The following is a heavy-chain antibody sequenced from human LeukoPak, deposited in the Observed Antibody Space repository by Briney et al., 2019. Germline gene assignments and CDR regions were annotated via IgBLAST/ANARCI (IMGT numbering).Heavy chain of an antibody. V-gene: IGHV3-30*02. Sequence: RGSLRLSCAASGFTFSSYGMHWVRQAPGKGLEWVAFIRYDGSNKYYADSVKGRFTISRDNSKNTLYLQMNSLRAEDTAVYYCAKDLYYGDYLGGWDYWGQGTLVTVSS. CDR3: AKDLYYGDYLGGWDY. J-gene: IGHJ4*02. D-gene: IGHD4-17*01. CDR2: IRYDGSNK. CDR1: GFTFSSYG.